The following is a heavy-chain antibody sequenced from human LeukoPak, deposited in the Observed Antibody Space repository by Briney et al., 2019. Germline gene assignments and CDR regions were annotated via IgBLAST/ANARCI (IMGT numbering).Heavy chain of an antibody. V-gene: IGHV3-66*02. CDR1: GFTVSSNY. D-gene: IGHD4-17*01. CDR2: IYSGGST. CDR3: ARDLNYGDYLDY. J-gene: IGHJ4*02. Sequence: GGSLRLSCAASGFTVSSNYMSWVRQAPGKGLEWVSVIYSGGSTYYADSVKGRFTISRDNSKNTLYLQMDSLRAEDTAVYSCARDLNYGDYLDYWGQGTLVTVSS.